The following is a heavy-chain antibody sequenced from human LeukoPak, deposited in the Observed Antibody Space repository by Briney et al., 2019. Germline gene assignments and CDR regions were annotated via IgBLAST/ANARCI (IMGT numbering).Heavy chain of an antibody. V-gene: IGHV3-30-3*01. CDR3: ARDRGFGCSSTSCYSRSAGYYMDV. CDR1: GFTFSSYA. Sequence: PGRSLRLSCAASGFTFSSYAMHWVRQAPGKGLEWVAVISYDGSNKYYADSVKGRFTISRDNSKNTLYLQMNSLRAEDTAVYYCARDRGFGCSSTSCYSRSAGYYMDVWGKGTTVTVSS. D-gene: IGHD2-2*02. J-gene: IGHJ6*03. CDR2: ISYDGSNK.